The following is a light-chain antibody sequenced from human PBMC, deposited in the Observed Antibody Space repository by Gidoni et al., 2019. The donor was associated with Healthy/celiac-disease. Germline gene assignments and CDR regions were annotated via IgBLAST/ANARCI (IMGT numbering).Light chain of an antibody. CDR2: ASS. V-gene: IGKV1-39*01. CDR3: QQSYSTPWT. J-gene: IGKJ1*01. Sequence: DIQMTQSPSSLSASVGDRVTITCLASQSISSYLNCYQQKPGKATKLLIYASSSLQSGVPSRFSGSGSGTDFTLTISSLQPEDFATYYCQQSYSTPWTFGQGTKVEIK. CDR1: QSISSY.